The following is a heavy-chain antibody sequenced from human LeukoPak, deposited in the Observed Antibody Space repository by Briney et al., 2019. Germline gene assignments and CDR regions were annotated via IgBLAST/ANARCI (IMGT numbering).Heavy chain of an antibody. CDR1: GFTFSSYA. CDR2: ISGSGGST. D-gene: IGHD3-22*01. V-gene: IGHV3-23*01. J-gene: IGHJ4*02. CDR3: ARQSSGYSFS. Sequence: GGSLRLSCADSGFTFSSYAMSWVRQAPGKGLEWVSLISGSGGSTYYADSVEGRFTISRDNSKNTLYPQMNSLRAEDTAVYYCARQSSGYSFSWGQGTLVTVSS.